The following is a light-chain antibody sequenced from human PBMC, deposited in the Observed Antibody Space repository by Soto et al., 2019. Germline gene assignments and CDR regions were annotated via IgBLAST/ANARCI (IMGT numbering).Light chain of an antibody. J-gene: IGKJ2*02. V-gene: IGKV1-5*03. CDR1: QSVGSW. CDR3: QQYDAYPWT. CDR2: KAS. Sequence: DIQMTQSPSTLSASVGDRVTITCRASQSVGSWFAWYQQKPGKAPKYLIYKASILESGVPSRFSGSGSGTEFTLTISSLQPDDFATYYCQQYDAYPWTFGQGTKLDFK.